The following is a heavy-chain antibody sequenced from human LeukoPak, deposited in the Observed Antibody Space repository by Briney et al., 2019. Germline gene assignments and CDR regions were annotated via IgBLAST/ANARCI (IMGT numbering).Heavy chain of an antibody. D-gene: IGHD3-16*01. CDR2: IDYDSSHI. CDR1: GFTFSSSA. Sequence: GGSLRLSCAGSGFTFSSSAMNWVRQVPGKGLEWVSSIDYDSSHIYYAASERGRFSISRDNGRDSVYLQMDSLRADDTAMYYCARLGGKGQFFFCYWGQGTLATVSS. J-gene: IGHJ4*02. CDR3: ARLGGKGQFFFCY. V-gene: IGHV3-21*01.